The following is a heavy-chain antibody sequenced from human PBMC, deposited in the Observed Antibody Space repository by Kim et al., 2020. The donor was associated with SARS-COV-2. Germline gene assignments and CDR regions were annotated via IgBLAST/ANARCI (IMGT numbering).Heavy chain of an antibody. CDR2: IWYDGSNK. CDR1: GFTFSSYG. D-gene: IGHD3-10*01. Sequence: GGSLRLSCAASGFTFSSYGMHWVRQAPGKGLEWVAVIWYDGSNKYYADSVKGRFTISRDNSKNTLYLQMNSLRAEDTAVYYCAKDRGYYGSGSAPDYWGQGTLVTVFS. V-gene: IGHV3-33*06. J-gene: IGHJ4*02. CDR3: AKDRGYYGSGSAPDY.